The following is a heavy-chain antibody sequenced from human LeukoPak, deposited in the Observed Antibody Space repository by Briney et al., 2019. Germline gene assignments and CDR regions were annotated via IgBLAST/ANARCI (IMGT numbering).Heavy chain of an antibody. V-gene: IGHV3-23*01. J-gene: IGHJ6*02. D-gene: IGHD3-9*01. CDR2: ISGSGGST. CDR3: AKDDDILTGYIVDYYGMDV. Sequence: PGGSLRLSCAASGFTFSSYAMSWDRQAPGKGLEWVSAISGSGGSTYYADSVKGRFTISRDNSKNTLYLQMNSLRAEDTAVYYCAKDDDILTGYIVDYYGMDVWGQGTTVTVSS. CDR1: GFTFSSYA.